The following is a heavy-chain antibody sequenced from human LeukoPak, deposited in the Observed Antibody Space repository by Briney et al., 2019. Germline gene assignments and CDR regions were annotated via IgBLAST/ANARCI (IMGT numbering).Heavy chain of an antibody. D-gene: IGHD5-24*01. J-gene: IGHJ4*02. V-gene: IGHV4-59*01. CDR1: GGSISSFF. Sequence: SETLSLTCTVSGGSISSFFWSWIRQPPGEGLEWIGSIFSSGSTNYNTSLRSRVSISLDTSKDQFSLKLGSVTAADTAVYFCARGGYGYNRWDYFDYWGQGTLVTVSS. CDR2: IFSSGST. CDR3: ARGGYGYNRWDYFDY.